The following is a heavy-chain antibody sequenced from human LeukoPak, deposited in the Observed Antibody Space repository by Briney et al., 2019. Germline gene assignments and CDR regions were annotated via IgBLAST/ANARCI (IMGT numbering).Heavy chain of an antibody. V-gene: IGHV3-30*18. CDR1: GFTFSSYW. D-gene: IGHD3-22*01. CDR2: ISYDGSNK. CDR3: AKDYDSSGYFDY. Sequence: GGSLRLSCVASGFTFSSYWMHWVRQAPGKGLEWVAVISYDGSNKYYADSVKGRFTISRDNPKNTLYLQMNSLRAEDTAVYYCAKDYDSSGYFDYWGQGTLVTVSS. J-gene: IGHJ4*02.